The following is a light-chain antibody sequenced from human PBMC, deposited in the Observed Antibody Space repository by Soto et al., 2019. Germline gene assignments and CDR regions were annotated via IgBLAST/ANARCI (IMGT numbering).Light chain of an antibody. J-gene: IGLJ3*02. CDR1: SSDVGGYNY. CDR2: EVS. Sequence: QSALTQPPSASGSPGQSFTISCPGPSSDVGGYNYVSWYQQHPGKAPKLMIYEVSKRPSGVPDRFSGSKSGNTASLTVSGLQAEDEADYYSSSYAGSNNLVFGGGTKVTVL. V-gene: IGLV2-8*01. CDR3: SSYAGSNNLV.